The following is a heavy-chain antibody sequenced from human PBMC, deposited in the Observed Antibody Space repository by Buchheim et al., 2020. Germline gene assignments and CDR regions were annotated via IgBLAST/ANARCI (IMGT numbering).Heavy chain of an antibody. Sequence: QLQLQESGPGLVKPSETLSLTCTVSGGSISSSSYYWGWIRQPPGKGLEWIGRIYYSGSTSYNPSLKSRLTISVDTSTHQFSLKLSSVTAADTAVYCCAGISGSYWYWGEGTL. CDR3: AGISGSYWY. V-gene: IGHV4-39*07. D-gene: IGHD1-26*01. J-gene: IGHJ4*02. CDR2: IYYSGST. CDR1: GGSISSSSYY.